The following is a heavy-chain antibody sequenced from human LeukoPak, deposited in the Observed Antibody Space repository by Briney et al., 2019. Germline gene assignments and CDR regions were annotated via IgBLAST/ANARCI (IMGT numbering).Heavy chain of an antibody. CDR2: IYYSGST. J-gene: IGHJ6*03. CDR1: GGSISSSSYY. D-gene: IGHD3-3*01. Sequence: SETLSLTCTVSGGSISSSSYYWGWIRQPPGKGLEWIGSIYYSGSTNYNPSLKSRVTISVDKSKNQFSLKLSSVTAADTAVYYCARDNYDFWSGYYLSGLPKYYYYYYMDVWGKGTTVTVSS. V-gene: IGHV4-39*07. CDR3: ARDNYDFWSGYYLSGLPKYYYYYYMDV.